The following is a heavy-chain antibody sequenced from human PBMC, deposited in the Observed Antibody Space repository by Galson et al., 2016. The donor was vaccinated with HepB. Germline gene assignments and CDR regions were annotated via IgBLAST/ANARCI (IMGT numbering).Heavy chain of an antibody. Sequence: ETLSLTCAVNGGSFSGFYWSWIRQPPGKGLEWIGEINHSGTTNYNPSLKSRVTMSVDMSKKQFSLKFSSVTAADTAMYYCARGESRYGAVAGQFDYWGQGTLVTVSS. CDR1: GGSFSGFY. V-gene: IGHV4-34*01. D-gene: IGHD6-19*01. CDR3: ARGESRYGAVAGQFDY. J-gene: IGHJ4*02. CDR2: INHSGTT.